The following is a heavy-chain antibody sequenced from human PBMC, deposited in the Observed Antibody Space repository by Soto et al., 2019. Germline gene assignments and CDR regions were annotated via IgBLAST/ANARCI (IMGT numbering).Heavy chain of an antibody. V-gene: IGHV6-1*01. CDR1: GDSVSSSSAA. J-gene: IGHJ6*02. CDR2: TYYRSKWYN. D-gene: IGHD6-6*01. Sequence: SQTLSLTCAISGDSVSSSSAAWNWIRQSPSRGLEWLGRTYYRSKWYNDYAVSVKSRITINPDTSKNQFSLQLNSVTPEDTAVYYCAGAVIAARTDTYYYYGMDVWGQGTTVTVSS. CDR3: AGAVIAARTDTYYYYGMDV.